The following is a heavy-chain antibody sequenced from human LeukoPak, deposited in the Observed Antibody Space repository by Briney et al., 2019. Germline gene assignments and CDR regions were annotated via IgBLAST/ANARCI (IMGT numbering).Heavy chain of an antibody. Sequence: GRSLRLSCVASKFIFSDYWMSWVRQAPGKGLEWVANIKQGGREEKNVDSVKGRFAISRDDAKSTLYLQMDSLSGDDTAVYYCVRDNGGWFDFWGRGTLVTVSS. V-gene: IGHV3-7*03. CDR1: KFIFSDYW. J-gene: IGHJ5*01. CDR3: VRDNGGWFDF. D-gene: IGHD3-10*01. CDR2: IKQGGREE.